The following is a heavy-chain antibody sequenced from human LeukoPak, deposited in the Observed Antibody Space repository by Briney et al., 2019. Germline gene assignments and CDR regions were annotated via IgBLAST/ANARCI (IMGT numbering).Heavy chain of an antibody. Sequence: SETLSLTCTVSGGSVSTIDYYWGWLRQPPGKGLEWIGGVYYSGSTYYNARLKSRVTISVDTSKNQFSLKLSAVTAADTAMYYCAREDAVSSDDAFDLWGQGTMVTVSS. V-gene: IGHV4-39*07. CDR1: GGSVSTIDYY. D-gene: IGHD6-19*01. CDR3: AREDAVSSDDAFDL. CDR2: VYYSGST. J-gene: IGHJ3*01.